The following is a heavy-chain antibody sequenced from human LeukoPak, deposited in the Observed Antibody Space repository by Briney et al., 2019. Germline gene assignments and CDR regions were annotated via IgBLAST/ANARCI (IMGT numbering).Heavy chain of an antibody. CDR3: AKDGVSGSYGFGDY. D-gene: IGHD1-26*01. CDR1: GFTFSSYA. Sequence: GGSLRLSCAASGFTFSSYAMSWVRQAPGKGLEWVSRISGSGTSTYYADSVKGRFTISRDNSKNTLYLQMNSLRAEDTAVYYCAKDGVSGSYGFGDYWGQGTLVTVSS. CDR2: ISGSGTST. J-gene: IGHJ4*02. V-gene: IGHV3-23*01.